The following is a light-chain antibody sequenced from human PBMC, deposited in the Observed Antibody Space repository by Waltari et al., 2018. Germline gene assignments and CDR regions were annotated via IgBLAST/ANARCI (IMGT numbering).Light chain of an antibody. CDR1: ISDVGDSNY. J-gene: IGLJ3*02. V-gene: IGLV2-14*01. CDR3: SSSTTTNTPLV. Sequence: QAALTQPASVSGSPGQSITIPCTGTISDVGDSNYVSWYQQYAGKVPKLIIYEVSNRPSGVSHRFSASKSGNTASLTISGLQAEDESDYYCSSSTTTNTPLVFGGGTKLTVL. CDR2: EVS.